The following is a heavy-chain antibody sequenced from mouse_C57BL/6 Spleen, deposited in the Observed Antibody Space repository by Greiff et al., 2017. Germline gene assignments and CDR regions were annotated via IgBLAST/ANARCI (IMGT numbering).Heavy chain of an antibody. Sequence: VQLQQSGAELARPGASVKLSCKASGYTFTSYGISWVKQRTGQGLEWIGEIYPRSGNTYYNEKFKGKATLTADKSSSTAYMELRSLTSEDSAVYFCARSVEGDCWGQGTTLTVSS. J-gene: IGHJ2*01. CDR1: GYTFTSYG. V-gene: IGHV1-81*01. CDR3: ARSVEGDC. CDR2: IYPRSGNT.